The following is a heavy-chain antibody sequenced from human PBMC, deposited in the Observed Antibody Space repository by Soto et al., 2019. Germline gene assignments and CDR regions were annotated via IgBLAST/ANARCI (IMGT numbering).Heavy chain of an antibody. J-gene: IGHJ4*02. CDR1: GYTFTTFA. Sequence: ASVKVSFKASGYTFTTFAMHWLRQAPGQRPEWLGWINAGSGYTKYSQNFQDRVTISSDTSASTAYMELSSLRSGDTAIYYCARDRVSLAMFGVPVGVFKNWGQGTLVTVSS. CDR3: ARDRVSLAMFGVPVGVFKN. V-gene: IGHV1-3*01. D-gene: IGHD3-3*01. CDR2: INAGSGYT.